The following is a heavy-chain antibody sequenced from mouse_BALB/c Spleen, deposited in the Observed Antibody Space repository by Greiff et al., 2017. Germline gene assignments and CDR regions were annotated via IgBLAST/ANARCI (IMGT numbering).Heavy chain of an antibody. V-gene: IGHV2-6-7*01. J-gene: IGHJ2*01. CDR2: IWGDGST. Sequence: QVQLKESGPGLVAPSQSLSITCTVSGFSLTGYGVNWVRQPPGKGLEWLGMIWGDGSTDYNSALKSRLGISTDNSKCQVFLKMNSLQTDDTARYYCAREGGTANYFDYWGQGTTLTVSS. D-gene: IGHD1-2*01. CDR1: GFSLTGYG. CDR3: AREGGTANYFDY.